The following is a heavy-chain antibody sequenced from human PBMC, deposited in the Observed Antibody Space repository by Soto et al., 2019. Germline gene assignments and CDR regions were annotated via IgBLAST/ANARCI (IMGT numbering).Heavy chain of an antibody. V-gene: IGHV4-39*01. D-gene: IGHD5-18*01. CDR2: IYYSGST. CDR1: GGSISSSSYY. CDR3: ACIFSGGYGYGFYYYGMDV. Sequence: ETLSLTCTVSGGSISSSSYYWGWIRQPPGKGLEWIGSIYYSGSTYYNPSLKSRVTISVDTSKNQFSLKLSSVTAADTAVYYCACIFSGGYGYGFYYYGMDVWGQGTTVTVS. J-gene: IGHJ6*02.